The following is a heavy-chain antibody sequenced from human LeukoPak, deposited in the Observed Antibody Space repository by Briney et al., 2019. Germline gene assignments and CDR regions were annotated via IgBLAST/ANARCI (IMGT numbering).Heavy chain of an antibody. CDR2: IGTAGDT. CDR1: GFTFSSYD. Sequence: GGSLRLSCAASGFTFSSYDMHWVRQATGKGLEWVSAIGTAGDTYYPGSVKGRFTISRENAKNSLYLQMNSLRAGDTAVYYCARGRGYYPDSDAFDIWGQGTVVTVSS. CDR3: ARGRGYYPDSDAFDI. D-gene: IGHD3-22*01. V-gene: IGHV3-13*01. J-gene: IGHJ3*02.